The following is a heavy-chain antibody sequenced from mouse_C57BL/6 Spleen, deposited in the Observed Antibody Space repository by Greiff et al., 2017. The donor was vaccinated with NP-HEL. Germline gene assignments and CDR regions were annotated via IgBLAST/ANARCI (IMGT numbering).Heavy chain of an antibody. CDR1: GFTFSDYY. CDR3: ARGTTVVPFDY. CDR2: INYDGSST. J-gene: IGHJ2*01. V-gene: IGHV5-16*01. D-gene: IGHD1-1*01. Sequence: EVKLVESEGGLVQPGSSMKLSCTASGFTFSDYYMAWVRQVPEKGLEWVANINYDGSSTYYLDSLKSRFIISRDNAKNILYLQMSSLKSEDTATYYCARGTTVVPFDYWGQGTTLTVSS.